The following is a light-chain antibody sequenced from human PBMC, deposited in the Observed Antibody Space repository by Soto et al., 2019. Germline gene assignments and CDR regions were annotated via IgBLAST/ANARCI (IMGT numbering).Light chain of an antibody. V-gene: IGKV3-20*01. CDR2: GAS. CDR1: QRVGSNY. J-gene: IGKJ1*01. CDR3: QQYASTRWT. Sequence: EIGFTHTPGTLSVSPVEISSLSCMASQRVGSNYLAWYQQKPGQPPRLLIHGASSRASGIPDRFSGSGSGTDFTLTISRLQPEDFAVYYCQQYASTRWTFGQGTKVDIK.